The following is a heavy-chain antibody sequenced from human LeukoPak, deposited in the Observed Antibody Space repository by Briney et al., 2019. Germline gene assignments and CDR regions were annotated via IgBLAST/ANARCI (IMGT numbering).Heavy chain of an antibody. CDR1: GFTVSSNY. CDR2: IYSGGST. Sequence: PGGSLRLSCAASGFTVSSNYMSWVRQAPRKGLEWVSVIYSGGSTYYADSVKGRFTISRDNSKNTLYLQMNSLRAEDTAVYYCARIRASDILTGYSYYYYMDVWGKGTTVTVSS. CDR3: ARIRASDILTGYSYYYYMDV. V-gene: IGHV3-53*01. D-gene: IGHD3-9*01. J-gene: IGHJ6*03.